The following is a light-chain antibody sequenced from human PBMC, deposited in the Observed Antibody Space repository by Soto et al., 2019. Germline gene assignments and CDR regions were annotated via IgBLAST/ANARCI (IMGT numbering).Light chain of an antibody. Sequence: EIVLTQSPGTLSLSPGERATLSCRASQSVISTYLAWDQQKPGQAPRLVIYGASSRATGIPDRFSGSGSGTDFTLTISRLEREDFAVYYCQQYRDSLGTFGQGTKVEIK. J-gene: IGKJ1*01. CDR2: GAS. CDR3: QQYRDSLGT. V-gene: IGKV3-20*01. CDR1: QSVISTY.